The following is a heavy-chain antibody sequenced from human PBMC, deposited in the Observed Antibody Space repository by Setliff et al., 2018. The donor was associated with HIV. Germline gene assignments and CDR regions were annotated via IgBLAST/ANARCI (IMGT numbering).Heavy chain of an antibody. Sequence: ASETLSLTCTVSGGSISSGGYYWSWIRQHPGKGLEWIGYIYYSGSTYYNPSLKSRLTISVDTSKNQFSLKLSSVTAADTAVYYCAREWELHQGGAFDIWGQGTMVTVSS. D-gene: IGHD1-26*01. V-gene: IGHV4-31*03. CDR2: IYYSGST. CDR3: AREWELHQGGAFDI. CDR1: GGSISSGGYY. J-gene: IGHJ3*02.